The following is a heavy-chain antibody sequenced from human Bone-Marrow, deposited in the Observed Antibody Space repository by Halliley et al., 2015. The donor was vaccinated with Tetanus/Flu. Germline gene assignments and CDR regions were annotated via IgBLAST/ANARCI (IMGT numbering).Heavy chain of an antibody. Sequence: IGGSGDSIQYADTVRGRFTSSRDNPKNTLYLQMNSLRAEDTAVYYGAKKKAGTGWEYWSFDFRGRGTLVTVSS. CDR3: AKKKAGTGWEYWSFDF. J-gene: IGHJ2*01. V-gene: IGHV3-23*01. CDR2: IGGSGDSI. D-gene: IGHD6-19*01.